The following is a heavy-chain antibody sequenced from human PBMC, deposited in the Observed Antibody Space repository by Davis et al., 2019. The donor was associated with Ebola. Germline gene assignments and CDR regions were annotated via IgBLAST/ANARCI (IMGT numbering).Heavy chain of an antibody. Sequence: ASVEVSCKASGYTFTSYGISWVQQAPGQGLEWMGWISAYNGNTNYAQKLQGRVTMTTDTSTSTAYMELRSLRSDDTAVYYCARGLSIAAAHYYYYGMDVWGQGTTVTVSS. V-gene: IGHV1-18*01. J-gene: IGHJ6*02. CDR1: GYTFTSYG. CDR2: ISAYNGNT. CDR3: ARGLSIAAAHYYYYGMDV. D-gene: IGHD6-13*01.